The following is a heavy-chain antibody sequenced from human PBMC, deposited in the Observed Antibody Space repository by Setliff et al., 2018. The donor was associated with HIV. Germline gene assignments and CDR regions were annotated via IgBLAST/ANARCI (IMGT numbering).Heavy chain of an antibody. V-gene: IGHV4-38-2*01. CDR3: ARLYSPPRGFDF. CDR1: GYSISNGYY. Sequence: PSETLSLTCAVSGYSISNGYYWAWIRQPPGKGLEWIGSIDHIGSTYYNPSLKGRVTISVDTSKNQFSLRLRAVTAADTAIYYCARLYSPPRGFDFWGQ. CDR2: IDHIGST. J-gene: IGHJ4*02. D-gene: IGHD5-12*01.